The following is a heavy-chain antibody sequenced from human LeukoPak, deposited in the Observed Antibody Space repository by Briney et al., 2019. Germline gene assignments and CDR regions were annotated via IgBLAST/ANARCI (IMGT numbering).Heavy chain of an antibody. Sequence: GTSLKVSCKASGFTFTSSTIQWVRQARCQRLEWIGWIVVGSGNTNYAQKFQERVTITRDMSTTTVYMELSSLRSEDTAVYYCAGTPWFGELTLDYWGQGTLVTVSS. CDR1: GFTFTSST. J-gene: IGHJ4*02. CDR3: AGTPWFGELTLDY. D-gene: IGHD3-10*01. CDR2: IVVGSGNT. V-gene: IGHV1-58*02.